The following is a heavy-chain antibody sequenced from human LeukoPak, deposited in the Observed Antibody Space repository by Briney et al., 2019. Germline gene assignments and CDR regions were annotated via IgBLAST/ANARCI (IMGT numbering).Heavy chain of an antibody. CDR2: ISSSSSTI. V-gene: IGHV3-48*01. D-gene: IGHD2-2*02. J-gene: IGHJ3*02. CDR1: GFTFSSYS. Sequence: GGSLRLSCAASGFTFSSYSMNWVRQAPGKGLEWVSYISSSSSTIYYADSVKGRFTISRDNAKNSLYLQMNSLRAEDTAVYYCARVVPAAIGAFDIWGQGTMVTVSS. CDR3: ARVVPAAIGAFDI.